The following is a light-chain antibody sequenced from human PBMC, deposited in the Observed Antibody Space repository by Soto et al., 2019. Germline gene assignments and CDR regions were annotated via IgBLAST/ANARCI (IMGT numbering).Light chain of an antibody. CDR2: GAS. CDR3: QQYNNWPIT. J-gene: IGKJ5*01. CDR1: QSVSSN. V-gene: IGKV3-15*01. Sequence: EIVMTQSRATLSVSPGDRATLSCRASQSVSSNLAWYQQTPGQAPRLLIYGASTRATGIPARFSGSGSGTEFTLTISSLQSEDFAVYYCQQYNNWPITFGQGTRLEIK.